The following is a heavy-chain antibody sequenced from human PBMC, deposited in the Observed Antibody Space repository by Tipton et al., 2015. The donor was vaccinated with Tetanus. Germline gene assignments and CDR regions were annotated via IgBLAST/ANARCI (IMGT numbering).Heavy chain of an antibody. CDR2: IYSSGGT. CDR1: GVSITDYY. Sequence: LRLSCSVSGVSITDYYWTWIRQPAGKGLEWIGNIYSSGGTRSSPSLKSRVTLSEDTPKNQLSLTLSSVTAADTAVYYCARAGRPLREIRRVYRAPLWYFALWGRGTMVTVSS. CDR3: ARAGRPLREIRRVYRAPLWYFAL. J-gene: IGHJ2*01. V-gene: IGHV4-4*07. D-gene: IGHD3-10*01.